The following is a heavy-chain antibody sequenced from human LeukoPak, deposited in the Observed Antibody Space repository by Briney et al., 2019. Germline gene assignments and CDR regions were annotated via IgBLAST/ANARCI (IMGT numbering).Heavy chain of an antibody. CDR3: ARGDSRVSSSSCSA. V-gene: IGHV4-4*02. D-gene: IGHD2-15*01. CDR1: GGSISSSIW. J-gene: IGHJ5*02. Sequence: SETLSLTCAVSGGSISSSIWWSWVRQPPGKGLEWIGEIYHSGSTNYNPSLKSRVTISVDKSKNPFTLKLTSVTAADTAVYYCARGDSRVSSSSCSAWGQGTLVTVSS. CDR2: IYHSGST.